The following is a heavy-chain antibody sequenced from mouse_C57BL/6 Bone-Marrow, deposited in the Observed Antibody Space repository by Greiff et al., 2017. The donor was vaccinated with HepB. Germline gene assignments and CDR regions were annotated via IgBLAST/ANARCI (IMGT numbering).Heavy chain of an antibody. CDR1: GFTFSNYW. J-gene: IGHJ2*01. V-gene: IGHV6-3*01. CDR3: TDLYYDYDDDY. Sequence: EVKLMESGGGLVQPGGSMKLSCVASGFTFSNYWMNWVRQSPEKGLEWVAQIRLKSDNYATHYAESVKGRFTISRDDSKSSVYLQMNNLRAEDTGIYYCTDLYYDYDDDYWGQGTTLTVSS. D-gene: IGHD2-4*01. CDR2: IRLKSDNYAT.